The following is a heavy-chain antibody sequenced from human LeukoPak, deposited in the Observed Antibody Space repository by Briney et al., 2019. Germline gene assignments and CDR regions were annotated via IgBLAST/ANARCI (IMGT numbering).Heavy chain of an antibody. D-gene: IGHD1-26*01. J-gene: IGHJ3*02. V-gene: IGHV4-31*11. CDR3: ARVPSGSYYAFDI. CDR1: GGSFSGYY. Sequence: SETLSLTCAVYGGSFSGYYWSWIRQHPGKGLEWIGYIYYSGPTYYNPSLRSRVTMSVDTSKNRFSLKLNSVTAADTAVYYCARVPSGSYYAFDIWGQGTMVTVSS. CDR2: IYYSGPT.